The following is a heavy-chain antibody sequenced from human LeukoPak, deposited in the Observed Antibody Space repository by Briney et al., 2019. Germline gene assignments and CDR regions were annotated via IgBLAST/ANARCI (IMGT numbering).Heavy chain of an antibody. V-gene: IGHV3-9*01. Sequence: GGSLRLSCAASGFTFDDYAMHWVRQAPGKGLEGVSGISWNSGSIVYADSVKDRFTISRDNAKNSLYLQMNSLRAEDTALYYCAKSRGIAAAPYYFDYWGQGTLVTVSS. D-gene: IGHD6-13*01. CDR2: ISWNSGSI. CDR1: GFTFDDYA. J-gene: IGHJ4*02. CDR3: AKSRGIAAAPYYFDY.